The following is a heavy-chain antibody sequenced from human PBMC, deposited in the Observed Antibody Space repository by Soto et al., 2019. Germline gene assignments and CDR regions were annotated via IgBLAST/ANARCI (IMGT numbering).Heavy chain of an antibody. Sequence: GGSLRLSCAASGFTFSSYWMSWVRQAPGKGLEWVANIKQDGSEKYYVDSVKGRFTISRDNAKNSLYLQMNSLRAEDTAVYYCARGPRYSSSWDYFDYWGQGTLVTVSS. CDR1: GFTFSSYW. CDR3: ARGPRYSSSWDYFDY. J-gene: IGHJ4*02. CDR2: IKQDGSEK. V-gene: IGHV3-7*01. D-gene: IGHD6-13*01.